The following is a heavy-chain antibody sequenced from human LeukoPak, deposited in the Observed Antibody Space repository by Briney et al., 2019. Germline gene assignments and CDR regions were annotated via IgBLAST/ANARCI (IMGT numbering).Heavy chain of an antibody. Sequence: QPGGSLRLSCAASGFTFSSYWMHWVRQAPGKGLVWVSRINSDGSSTSYADSVKGRFTISRDNAKNTLYLQMNSLRAEDTAVYYCARGDTLGSLEQYYYYGMDVWGQGTTVTVSS. CDR3: ARGDTLGSLEQYYYYGMDV. D-gene: IGHD5-18*01. V-gene: IGHV3-74*01. CDR2: INSDGSST. CDR1: GFTFSSYW. J-gene: IGHJ6*02.